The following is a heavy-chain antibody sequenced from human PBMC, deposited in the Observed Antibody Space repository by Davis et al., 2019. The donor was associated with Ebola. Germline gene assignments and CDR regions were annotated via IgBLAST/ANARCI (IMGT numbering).Heavy chain of an antibody. CDR1: GFTFSSYA. Sequence: GESLKISCAASGFTFSSYAMHWVRQAPGKGLEWVAVISYDGSNKYYADSVKGRFTISRDNSKNTLYLQMNSLRAEDTAVYYCASPNCSGGSCPGYYYYYGMDVWGQGTTVTVSS. CDR3: ASPNCSGGSCPGYYYYYGMDV. CDR2: ISYDGSNK. D-gene: IGHD2-15*01. V-gene: IGHV3-30-3*01. J-gene: IGHJ6*02.